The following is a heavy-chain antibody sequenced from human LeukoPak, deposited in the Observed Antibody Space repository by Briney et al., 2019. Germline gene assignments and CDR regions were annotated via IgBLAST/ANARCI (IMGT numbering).Heavy chain of an antibody. Sequence: GASVKVSCKASGGTFSSYGISWVRQAPGQGLEWMGWISAYNGNTNYAQRLQGRVTMTTDTSTSTAYMELRSLTSDDTAVYYCARVPSGGPFDYWGQGTLVTVSS. J-gene: IGHJ4*02. D-gene: IGHD2-15*01. CDR3: ARVPSGGPFDY. CDR2: ISAYNGNT. V-gene: IGHV1-18*01. CDR1: GGTFSSYG.